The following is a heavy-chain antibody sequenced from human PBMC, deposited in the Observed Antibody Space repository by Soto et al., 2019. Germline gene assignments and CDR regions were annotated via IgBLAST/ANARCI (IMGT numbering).Heavy chain of an antibody. CDR3: ARHGPTVTTAVGNWFDP. D-gene: IGHD4-17*01. J-gene: IGHJ5*02. CDR1: GYSFTSYW. Sequence: EVQLVQSGAEVKKPGESLRISCKGSGYSFTSYWISWVRQMPGKGLEWMGRIDPSDSYTNYSPSFQGHVTISADKSISTAYLQWSSLKASDTAMYYCARHGPTVTTAVGNWFDPWGQGTLVTVSS. CDR2: IDPSDSYT. V-gene: IGHV5-10-1*03.